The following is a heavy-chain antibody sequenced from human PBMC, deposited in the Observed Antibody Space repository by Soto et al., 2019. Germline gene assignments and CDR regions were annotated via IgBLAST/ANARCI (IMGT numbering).Heavy chain of an antibody. CDR3: GRGYCTSNTCEDYSVMDV. Sequence: GASVKVSCKASGGTFRESAISWVRQAPGQGLEWLGGIIPIFGTINYAQNFQGRVTITADKSTSTAYLEVSSLRSGDTAVYYCGRGYCTSNTCEDYSVMDVWGQGTTVTVSS. D-gene: IGHD2-2*01. CDR2: IIPIFGTI. V-gene: IGHV1-69*06. CDR1: GGTFRESA. J-gene: IGHJ6*02.